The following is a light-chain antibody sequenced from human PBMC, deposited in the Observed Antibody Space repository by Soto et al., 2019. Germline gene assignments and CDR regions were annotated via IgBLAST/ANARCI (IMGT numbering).Light chain of an antibody. CDR1: QSLSIN. Sequence: EIVMTQSPATLSVSPGERATLSCRASQSLSINLAWYQQKPGQAPRPLIYGAFTRATGTPARFSGSGSGTEFTLTISSLQSEDVAIYYRQQYSNWPRTFGQGTKVEIK. CDR2: GAF. J-gene: IGKJ1*01. V-gene: IGKV3-15*01. CDR3: QQYSNWPRT.